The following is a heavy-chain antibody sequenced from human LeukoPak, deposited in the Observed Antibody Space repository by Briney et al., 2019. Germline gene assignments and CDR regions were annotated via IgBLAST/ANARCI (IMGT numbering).Heavy chain of an antibody. CDR3: TTDPEYMVRGVYFDY. J-gene: IGHJ4*02. V-gene: IGHV3-15*01. D-gene: IGHD3-10*01. Sequence: PGGSLRLSCAASGFTFSNAWMSWVRQAPGKGLEWVGRIKSKTDGGTTDYAAPVKGRFTISRDDSKNTLYLQMNSLKTEDTAVYYGTTDPEYMVRGVYFDYWGQGTLVTVSS. CDR1: GFTFSNAW. CDR2: IKSKTDGGTT.